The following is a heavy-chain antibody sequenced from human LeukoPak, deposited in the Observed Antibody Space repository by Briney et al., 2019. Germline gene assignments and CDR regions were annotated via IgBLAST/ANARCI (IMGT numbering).Heavy chain of an antibody. J-gene: IGHJ3*02. Sequence: ASVKVSCKASGYTFTSYYMHWVRQAPGQGLEWMGWINPNSGGTNYAQKFQGRVTMTRDTSISTAYMELSRLRSDDTAVYYCARVAPGTGAFDIWGQGTMITVSS. CDR1: GYTFTSYY. CDR3: ARVAPGTGAFDI. CDR2: INPNSGGT. V-gene: IGHV1-2*02. D-gene: IGHD1-1*01.